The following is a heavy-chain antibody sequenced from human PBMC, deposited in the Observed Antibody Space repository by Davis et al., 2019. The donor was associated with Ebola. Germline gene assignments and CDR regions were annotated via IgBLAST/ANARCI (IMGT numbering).Heavy chain of an antibody. V-gene: IGHV3-15*01. CDR3: TTPTEYSSHYYYYGMDV. J-gene: IGHJ6*02. D-gene: IGHD6-6*01. CDR1: GFTFSSYW. Sequence: GESLKISCAASGFTFSSYWMSWVRQAPGKGLEWVGRIKSKTDGGTTDYAAPVKGRFTISRDDSKNTLYLQMNSLKTEDTAVYYCTTPTEYSSHYYYYGMDVWGQGTTVTVSS. CDR2: IKSKTDGGTT.